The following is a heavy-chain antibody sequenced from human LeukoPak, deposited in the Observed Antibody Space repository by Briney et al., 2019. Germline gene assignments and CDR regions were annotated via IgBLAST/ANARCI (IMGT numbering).Heavy chain of an antibody. CDR2: SSGSGGST. CDR3: ASYDFWSGYYDY. D-gene: IGHD3-3*01. Sequence: PGGSLRLSCAASGFTFNSYGMSWVRQAPGRGLEWVSGSSGSGGSTYYADSVKGRFTISRDNSKNTLYMQMNSLRAEDTAVYYCASYDFWSGYYDYWGQGTLVTVSS. V-gene: IGHV3-23*01. CDR1: GFTFNSYG. J-gene: IGHJ4*02.